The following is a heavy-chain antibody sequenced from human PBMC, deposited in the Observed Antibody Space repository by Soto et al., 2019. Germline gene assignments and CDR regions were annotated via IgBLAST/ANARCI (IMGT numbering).Heavy chain of an antibody. CDR2: INHSGST. J-gene: IGHJ5*02. V-gene: IGHV4-34*01. D-gene: IGHD3-9*01. CDR3: ARGGRYYDILTGPTPTHNWFDP. CDR1: GGSFSGYY. Sequence: SETLSLTCAVYGGSFSGYYWSWIRQPPGKGLEWIGEINHSGSTNYNPSLKSRVTISVDTSKNQFSLKLSSVTAADTAVYYCARGGRYYDILTGPTPTHNWFDPWGQGTLVTVSS.